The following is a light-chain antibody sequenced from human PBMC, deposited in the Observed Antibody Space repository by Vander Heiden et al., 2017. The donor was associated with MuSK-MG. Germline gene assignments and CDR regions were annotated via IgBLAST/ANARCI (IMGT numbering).Light chain of an antibody. CDR3: QQSDSTPWT. J-gene: IGKJ1*01. V-gene: IGKV1-39*01. Sequence: DIQMTQSPSSLSASVGDRVTITCRASQSISSYLNWYQQKPGKAPKLLIYAASSLQSGVPSRFSGSGSVTDFTLTISILQLEDFATYYFQQSDSTPWTFGQGTKVEIK. CDR1: QSISSY. CDR2: AAS.